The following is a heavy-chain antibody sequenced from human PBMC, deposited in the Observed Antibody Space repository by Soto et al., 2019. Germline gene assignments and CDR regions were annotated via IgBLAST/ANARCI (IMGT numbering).Heavy chain of an antibody. CDR3: ARASGWLVPDNYFDY. D-gene: IGHD3-22*01. CDR1: GFTFSSYW. J-gene: IGHJ4*02. Sequence: PGGSLRLSCAASGFTFSSYWMSWVRQAPGKGLEWVANIKQDGSEKYYVDSVKGRFTISRDNAKNSLYLQMNSLRAEDTAVYYSARASGWLVPDNYFDYWGQGTLVTVSS. V-gene: IGHV3-7*01. CDR2: IKQDGSEK.